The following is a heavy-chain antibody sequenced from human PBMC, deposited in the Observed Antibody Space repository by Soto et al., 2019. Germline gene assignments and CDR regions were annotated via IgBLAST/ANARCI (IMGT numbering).Heavy chain of an antibody. D-gene: IGHD5-12*01. J-gene: IGHJ6*02. CDR1: GYSFTSYW. V-gene: IGHV5-10-1*01. Sequence: GESLKISCKGSGYSFTSYWISWVRQMPGKGLEWMGRIDPSDSYTNYSPSFQGHVTISADKSISTAYLQWSSLKASDTAMYYCARRRGYSGYDDYYYYYGMDVWGQGTTVTVS. CDR3: ARRRGYSGYDDYYYYYGMDV. CDR2: IDPSDSYT.